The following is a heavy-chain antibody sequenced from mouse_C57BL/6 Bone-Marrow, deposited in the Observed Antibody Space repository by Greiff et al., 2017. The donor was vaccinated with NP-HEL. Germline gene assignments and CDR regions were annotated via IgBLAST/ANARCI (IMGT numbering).Heavy chain of an antibody. CDR2: ISDGGSYT. D-gene: IGHD6-5*01. J-gene: IGHJ3*01. Sequence: EVKLMESGGGLVKPGGSLTLSCAASGFTFSSYAMSWVRQTPEKRLEWVATISDGGSYTYYPDNVKGRFTISRDNAKNNLYLQMSHLKSEDTAMYYCARDAYGSAWFAYWGQGTLVTVSA. V-gene: IGHV5-4*01. CDR3: ARDAYGSAWFAY. CDR1: GFTFSSYA.